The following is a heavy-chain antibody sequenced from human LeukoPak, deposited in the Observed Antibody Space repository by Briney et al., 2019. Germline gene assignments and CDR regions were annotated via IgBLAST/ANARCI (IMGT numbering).Heavy chain of an antibody. CDR3: ARETYYYDSSGYPTYHFDY. V-gene: IGHV1-18*01. CDR2: ISAYNGNT. J-gene: IGHJ4*02. D-gene: IGHD3-22*01. Sequence: ASVKVSCKASGYTFTSYGISWVRQAPGQGLEWMGWISAYNGNTNYAQKLQGRVTMTTDTSTSTAYMELRSLRSDDTAVYYCARETYYYDSSGYPTYHFDYWGQGTLVTVSS. CDR1: GYTFTSYG.